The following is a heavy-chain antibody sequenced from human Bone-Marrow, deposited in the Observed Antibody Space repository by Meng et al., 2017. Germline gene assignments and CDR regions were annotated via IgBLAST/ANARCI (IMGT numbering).Heavy chain of an antibody. V-gene: IGHV1-2*02. Sequence: ASVKVSCKASGYTFTGYYMHWVRQAPGQGLEWMGWINPNSGGTNYAQKFQGRVTMTRDTSISTAYMELSRLRSDDTAVYYCAREGWNEYQLLGDYWGQGTLVTVSS. CDR3: AREGWNEYQLLGDY. CDR1: GYTFTGYY. CDR2: INPNSGGT. D-gene: IGHD2-2*01. J-gene: IGHJ4*02.